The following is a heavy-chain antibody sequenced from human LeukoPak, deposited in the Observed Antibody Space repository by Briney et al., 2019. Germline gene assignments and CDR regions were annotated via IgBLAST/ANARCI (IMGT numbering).Heavy chain of an antibody. CDR3: ARPPSRYCSGGSCYSDAYFDY. Sequence: LGESLKISCKGSGYSFTSYWIGWVRQMPGKGLEWRGIIYPGDSDTRYSPSFQGQVTISADKSISTAFLQWSSLKASDTAMYYCARPPSRYCSGGSCYSDAYFDYWGQGTLVTVSS. J-gene: IGHJ4*02. D-gene: IGHD2-15*01. CDR1: GYSFTSYW. V-gene: IGHV5-51*01. CDR2: IYPGDSDT.